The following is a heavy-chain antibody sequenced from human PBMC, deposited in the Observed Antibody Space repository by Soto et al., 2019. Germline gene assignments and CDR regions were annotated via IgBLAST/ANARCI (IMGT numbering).Heavy chain of an antibody. V-gene: IGHV3-23*01. CDR1: GFTFSSYA. Sequence: SGGSLRLSCAASGFTFSSYAMSWVRQAPGKGLEWVSAISGSRGSTYYADSVKGRFTISRDNSKNTLYLQMNSLRAEDTAVYYCAKARSGWTHNWFDPWGQGTLVTVSS. CDR2: ISGSRGST. J-gene: IGHJ5*02. CDR3: AKARSGWTHNWFDP. D-gene: IGHD6-19*01.